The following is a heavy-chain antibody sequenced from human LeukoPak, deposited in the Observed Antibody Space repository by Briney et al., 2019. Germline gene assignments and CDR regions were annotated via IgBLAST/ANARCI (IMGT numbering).Heavy chain of an antibody. J-gene: IGHJ4*02. CDR1: GFTFSSYA. CDR3: AKTPSYYYDSSGYYFDY. D-gene: IGHD3-22*01. V-gene: IGHV3-23*01. Sequence: GGSLRLSCAASGFTFSSYAMSWVRQAPGKGLEWVSAISGSGGSTYYADSVKGRFTISRDNSKNTLYLQMNSLRAEDTAVCYCAKTPSYYYDSSGYYFDYWGQGTLVTVSS. CDR2: ISGSGGST.